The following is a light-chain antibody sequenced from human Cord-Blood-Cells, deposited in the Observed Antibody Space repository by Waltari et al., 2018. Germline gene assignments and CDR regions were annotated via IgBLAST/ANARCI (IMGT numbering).Light chain of an antibody. CDR1: QSVSSSY. CDR3: QQYGSSPPWT. Sequence: IVLTKSPGTLSLSPGERATLSCRASQSVSSSYLAWYQQKPGQAPRPLIYGASSRATGIPDRFSGSGSGTDFTLTISRLEPEDFAVYYCQQYGSSPPWTFGQGTKVEIK. CDR2: GAS. V-gene: IGKV3-20*01. J-gene: IGKJ1*01.